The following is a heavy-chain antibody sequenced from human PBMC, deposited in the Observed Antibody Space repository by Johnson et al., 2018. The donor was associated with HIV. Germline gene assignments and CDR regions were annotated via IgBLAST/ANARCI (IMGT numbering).Heavy chain of an antibody. D-gene: IGHD1-26*01. J-gene: IGHJ3*02. V-gene: IGHV3-30*04. CDR1: GFTFRSYA. CDR3: ARVRIGRENAFDI. Sequence: QVQLVESGGDVVQPGRSLRLSCAASGFTFRSYAMHWVRQAPGKGLEWVAAIGYDGNDKDYADSVKGRFTISRDNSRNTLYLHLTSLRAVYTAVYYCARVRIGRENAFDIWGQGTMVTVSS. CDR2: IGYDGNDK.